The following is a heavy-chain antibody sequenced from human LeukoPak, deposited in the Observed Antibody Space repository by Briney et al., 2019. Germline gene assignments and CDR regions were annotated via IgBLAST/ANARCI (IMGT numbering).Heavy chain of an antibody. J-gene: IGHJ5*02. D-gene: IGHD6-13*01. V-gene: IGHV4-38-2*02. CDR2: IYNSGST. CDR3: ATKGLAAAGTGHTNWFDP. CDR1: GYSISSGYF. Sequence: PSETLSLTCTVSGYSISSGYFWGWIRQPPGKGLEWIGTIYNSGSTYYNASLESRVTISVDTSKNQFSLKLSSVTAADTAVYYCATKGLAAAGTGHTNWFDPWGQGTLVTVSS.